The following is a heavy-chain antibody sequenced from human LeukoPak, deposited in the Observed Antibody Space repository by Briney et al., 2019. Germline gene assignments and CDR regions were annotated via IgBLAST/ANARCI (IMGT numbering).Heavy chain of an antibody. D-gene: IGHD3-10*01. CDR2: ISGSGGST. V-gene: IGHV3-23*01. Sequence: GGSLRLSCAASGFTFSSYAMSWVRQAPGKGLEWVSAISGSGGSTYYADSVEGRFTISRDNSKNTLYLQMNSLRAEDTAVYYCAKVPMVYYYGSGSPNWFDPWGQGTLVTVSS. CDR1: GFTFSSYA. CDR3: AKVPMVYYYGSGSPNWFDP. J-gene: IGHJ5*02.